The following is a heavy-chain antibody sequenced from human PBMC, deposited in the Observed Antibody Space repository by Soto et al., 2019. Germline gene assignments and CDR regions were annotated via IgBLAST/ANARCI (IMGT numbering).Heavy chain of an antibody. J-gene: IGHJ4*02. Sequence: GGSLRLSCAVSGFSFSNSTMNWVRQSPGKGLEWVSTISGSGGSTYYADAVKGRFTISRDNSMGTLYLQMKSLRVEDTAIYYCAKEVSLGSTVDLGYWGQGALVTVSS. CDR3: AKEVSLGSTVDLGY. V-gene: IGHV3-23*01. CDR2: ISGSGGST. CDR1: GFSFSNST. D-gene: IGHD7-27*01.